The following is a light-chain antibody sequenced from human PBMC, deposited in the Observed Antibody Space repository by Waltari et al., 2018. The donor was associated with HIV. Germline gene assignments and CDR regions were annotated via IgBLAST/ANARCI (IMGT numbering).Light chain of an antibody. Sequence: DIVLTQSPGTLSLSPGERATLSCGASQTLNSNYLAWYQQKPGQAPRLVIHGASTRATGIPDRFSGRGSGTDFTLSINRLEPEDSAVYYCHQYSTSAITFGQGTRLEIK. J-gene: IGKJ5*01. CDR3: HQYSTSAIT. CDR2: GAS. CDR1: QTLNSNY. V-gene: IGKV3-20*01.